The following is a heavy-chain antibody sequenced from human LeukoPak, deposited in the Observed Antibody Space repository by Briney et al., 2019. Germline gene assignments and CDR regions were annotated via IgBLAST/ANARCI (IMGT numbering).Heavy chain of an antibody. V-gene: IGHV3-11*03. Sequence: GGSLRLSCAASGFTFSDYYMSWIRQAPGKALEWVSYISSSSSYTNYADSVKGRFTISRDNAKNSLYLQMNSLRAEDTAVYYCATQSPQYCSSTSCYTYWGQGTLVTVSS. D-gene: IGHD2-2*02. CDR2: ISSSSSYT. CDR1: GFTFSDYY. J-gene: IGHJ4*02. CDR3: ATQSPQYCSSTSCYTY.